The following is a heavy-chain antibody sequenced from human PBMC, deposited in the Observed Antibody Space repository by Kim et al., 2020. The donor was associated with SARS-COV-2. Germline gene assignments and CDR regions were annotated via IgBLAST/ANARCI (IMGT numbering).Heavy chain of an antibody. CDR2: ISWNSGSI. V-gene: IGHV3-9*01. Sequence: GGSLRLSCAASGFTFDDYAMHWVRQAPGKGLVWVSGISWNSGSIGYADSVKGRFTISRDNAKNSLYLQMNSLRAEDTALYYCAKDCVYYYGSGGYYKGGDYYYGMDVSGQGTTGTVSS. CDR1: GFTFDDYA. D-gene: IGHD3-10*01. J-gene: IGHJ6*02. CDR3: AKDCVYYYGSGGYYKGGDYYYGMDV.